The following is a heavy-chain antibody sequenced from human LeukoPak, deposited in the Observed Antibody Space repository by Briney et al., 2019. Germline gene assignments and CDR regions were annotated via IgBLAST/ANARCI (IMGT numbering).Heavy chain of an antibody. CDR1: GGTFSSYA. J-gene: IGHJ6*03. CDR2: IIPIFGTA. Sequence: GASVKVSCKASGGTFSSYAISWVRQAPGQGLEWMGGIIPIFGTANYAQKFQGRVTITTDESTSTAYMELSGLRSEDTAVYYCARDLRGYSYGYDYYYYYMDVWGKGTTVTVSS. CDR3: ARDLRGYSYGYDYYYYYMDV. D-gene: IGHD5-18*01. V-gene: IGHV1-69*05.